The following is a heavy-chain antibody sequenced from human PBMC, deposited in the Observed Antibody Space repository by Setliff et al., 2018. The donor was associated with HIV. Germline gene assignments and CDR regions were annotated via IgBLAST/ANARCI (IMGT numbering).Heavy chain of an antibody. Sequence: SGPTLVNPTQTLTLTCTFSGFSLTTSGMCVTWIRQPPGRALEWLARIDWDDDKYYSTSLKTRLTISRDTSKNQVVLTMTNMDPVDTATYYCAHSFFHLSADDFDYWGQGTQVTVSS. D-gene: IGHD3-3*01. CDR3: AHSFFHLSADDFDY. CDR2: IDWDDDK. J-gene: IGHJ4*02. CDR1: GFSLTTSGMC. V-gene: IGHV2-70*12.